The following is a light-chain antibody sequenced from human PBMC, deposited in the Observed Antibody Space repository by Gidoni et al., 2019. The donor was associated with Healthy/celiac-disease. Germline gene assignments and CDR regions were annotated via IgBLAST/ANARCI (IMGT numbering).Light chain of an antibody. V-gene: IGKV3-11*01. CDR2: DAS. J-gene: IGKJ5*01. CDR3: QQRSNWIT. CDR1: QSVSSY. Sequence: EIVLKQSPATLSLSPGERATLSGRASQSVSSYFAWYQQKPGQAPRLLIYDASNRATGITARFSGSGSGTDFNLTISSLEHEECAVYYCQQRSNWITFXXXTRLEIK.